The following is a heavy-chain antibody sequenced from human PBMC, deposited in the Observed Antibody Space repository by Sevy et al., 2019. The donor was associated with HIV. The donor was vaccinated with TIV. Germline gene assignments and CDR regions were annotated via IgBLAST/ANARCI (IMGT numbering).Heavy chain of an antibody. J-gene: IGHJ3*02. Sequence: GGSLRLSCAASGFTFSSYWMSWVRQAPGKGLEWVGNIKEDGRGKYYADSVKGRFTISRDNAKNSLYLQMSSLRAGDTAVYYCARGDYYDSSGYFTDAFDIWGQGTMVTVSS. V-gene: IGHV3-7*04. CDR2: IKEDGRGK. CDR1: GFTFSSYW. D-gene: IGHD3-22*01. CDR3: ARGDYYDSSGYFTDAFDI.